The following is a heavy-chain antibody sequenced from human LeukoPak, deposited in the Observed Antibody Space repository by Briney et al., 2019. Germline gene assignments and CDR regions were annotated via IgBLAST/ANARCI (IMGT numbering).Heavy chain of an antibody. Sequence: PGGSLRLSCSASGFTFSSYAMHWVRQAPGKGLEYVSAISSNGGSTYYADSVKGRFTISRDNSKNTLYLQMSSLRAEDTAVYYCVKERVKGGYCSSTSCSPVGAFDIWGQGTMVTVSS. D-gene: IGHD2-2*01. J-gene: IGHJ3*02. CDR1: GFTFSSYA. CDR2: ISSNGGST. CDR3: VKERVKGGYCSSTSCSPVGAFDI. V-gene: IGHV3-64D*06.